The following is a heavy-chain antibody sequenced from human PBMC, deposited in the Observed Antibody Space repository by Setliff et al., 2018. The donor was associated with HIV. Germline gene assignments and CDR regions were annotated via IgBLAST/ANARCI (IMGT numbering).Heavy chain of an antibody. J-gene: IGHJ4*02. CDR1: GVSISSYY. V-gene: IGHV4-4*09. D-gene: IGHD2-15*01. CDR2: IYTSGCT. CDR3: AGTTPWYEVSCSAYCPNFDY. Sequence: PDTLALTRTASGVSISSYYWSWIRLPPGKGLEWIGHIYTSGCTNYIPSLRSRITISVDTSKNQFSLNLTSVTAADTAVYYCAGTTPWYEVSCSAYCPNFDYWGQGTLVTVSS.